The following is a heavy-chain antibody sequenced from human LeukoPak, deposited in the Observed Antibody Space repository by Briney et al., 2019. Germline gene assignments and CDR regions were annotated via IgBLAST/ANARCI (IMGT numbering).Heavy chain of an antibody. D-gene: IGHD2-21*02. Sequence: SETLSLTCTVSGGSISSYYWSWIRQPAGKGLEWIGRIYNSGSTNYNPSLKSRVTMSIDTSKNQFSLNLTSVTAADTAVYYCAREVTQPFRWFDPWGQGTLVTVSS. V-gene: IGHV4-4*07. CDR2: IYNSGST. J-gene: IGHJ5*02. CDR1: GGSISSYY. CDR3: AREVTQPFRWFDP.